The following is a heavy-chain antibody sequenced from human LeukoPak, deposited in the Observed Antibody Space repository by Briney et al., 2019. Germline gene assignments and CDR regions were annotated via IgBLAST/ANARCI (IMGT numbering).Heavy chain of an antibody. CDR2: INEDGSAI. V-gene: IGHV3-74*01. CDR3: VKDFVGADEF. CDR1: GFTLSSYW. D-gene: IGHD1-26*01. Sequence: GGSLRLSCAASGFTLSSYWMHWVRQAPGKGLVWVSRINEDGSAINYADSVRGRFTISRDIAKNTLYLQMNSLRPEDTAVYYCVKDFVGADEFWGQGTLVTVSS. J-gene: IGHJ4*02.